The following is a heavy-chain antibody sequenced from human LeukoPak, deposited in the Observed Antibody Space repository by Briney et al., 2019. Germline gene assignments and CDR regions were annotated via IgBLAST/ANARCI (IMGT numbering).Heavy chain of an antibody. V-gene: IGHV3-11*01. CDR3: ARVRQQYDILTGYYMDYFDY. Sequence: GGSLRLSCAASGFTFSDYYMSWIRQAPGKGLEWVSYISSSGSTIYYADSVKGRFTISRDNAKNSLYLQMNSLRAEDTAVYYCARVRQQYDILTGYYMDYFDYWGQGTLVTVSS. CDR2: ISSSGSTI. CDR1: GFTFSDYY. J-gene: IGHJ4*02. D-gene: IGHD3-9*01.